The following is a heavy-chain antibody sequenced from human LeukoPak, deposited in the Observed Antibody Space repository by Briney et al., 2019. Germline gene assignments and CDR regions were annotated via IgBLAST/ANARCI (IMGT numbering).Heavy chain of an antibody. CDR2: ISYDGSNK. Sequence: GGSLRLSCAASGFTFSSYSMNWVRQAPGKGLEWVAVISYDGSNKYYADSVKGRFTISRDNSKNTLYLQMNSLRAEDTAVYYCARFDDSGSNTLGYYYYGMDVWGQGTTVTVSS. CDR1: GFTFSSYS. D-gene: IGHD5-12*01. CDR3: ARFDDSGSNTLGYYYYGMDV. V-gene: IGHV3-30*03. J-gene: IGHJ6*02.